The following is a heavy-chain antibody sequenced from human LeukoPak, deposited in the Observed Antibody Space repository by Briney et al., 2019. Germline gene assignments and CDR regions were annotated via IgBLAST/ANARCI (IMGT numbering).Heavy chain of an antibody. D-gene: IGHD3-22*01. V-gene: IGHV3-11*04. CDR2: ISSSGSTI. CDR3: AGNYDSSGYALSPFDY. J-gene: IGHJ4*02. Sequence: GGSLRLSCAASGFTFSDYYMSWIRQAPGKGLEWVSYISSSGSTIYYADSVKGRFTISRDNAKNSLYLQMNSLRAEDTAVYYCAGNYDSSGYALSPFDYWGQGTLVTVSS. CDR1: GFTFSDYY.